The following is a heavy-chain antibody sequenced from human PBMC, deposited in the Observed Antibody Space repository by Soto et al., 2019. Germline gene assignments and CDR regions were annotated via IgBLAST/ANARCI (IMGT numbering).Heavy chain of an antibody. J-gene: IGHJ4*02. CDR1: GYTFTSYA. V-gene: IGHV1-3*01. D-gene: IGHD3-3*01. CDR3: ARGVLLFLEWPETPFDS. CDR2: INAGNGNT. Sequence: ASVKVSCKASGYTFTSYAMHWVRQAPGQRLEWMGWINAGNGNTKYSQKFQGRVTITRDTSASTAYMELSSLRSEDTAVYYCARGVLLFLEWPETPFDSWGQGTLATVSS.